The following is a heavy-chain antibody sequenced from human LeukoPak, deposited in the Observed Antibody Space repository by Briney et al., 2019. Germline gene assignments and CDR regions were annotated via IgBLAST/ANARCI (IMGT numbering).Heavy chain of an antibody. D-gene: IGHD3-10*01. CDR2: INPNSGGT. CDR3: ARGRASMVRGVITDAFDI. CDR1: GYTFTGYY. V-gene: IGHV1-2*02. Sequence: ASVKVSCKASGYTFTGYYMHWVRQAPGQGFEWMGWINPNSGGTNYAQKFQGRVTMTRDTSISTAYMELSRLRSDDTAVYYCARGRASMVRGVITDAFDIWGQGTMVTVSS. J-gene: IGHJ3*02.